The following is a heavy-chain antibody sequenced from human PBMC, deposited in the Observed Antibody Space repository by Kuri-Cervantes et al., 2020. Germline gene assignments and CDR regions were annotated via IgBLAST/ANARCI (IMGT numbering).Heavy chain of an antibody. J-gene: IGHJ3*02. D-gene: IGHD6-13*01. CDR2: ISWNSGSI. Sequence: SLKISCAASGFTFDDYAMHWVRQAPGKGLEWVSGISWNSGSIGYADSVKGRFTISRDNAKNSLYLQMSSLRVEDTAVYYCARHAGYSTSWYADVFDIWGQGTVVTVSS. CDR1: GFTFDDYA. V-gene: IGHV3-9*01. CDR3: ARHAGYSTSWYADVFDI.